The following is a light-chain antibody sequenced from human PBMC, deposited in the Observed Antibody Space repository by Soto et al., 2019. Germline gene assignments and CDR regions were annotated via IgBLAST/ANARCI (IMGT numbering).Light chain of an antibody. CDR1: QSVSSD. V-gene: IGKV3-15*01. J-gene: IGKJ5*01. CDR2: GAS. Sequence: EVVMTQSPATLSVSPGEGATLSCRASQSVSSDLAWYQQKPGQAPRLLMYGASTRATGIPARFSGSGSGTEFTLTISSLQSEDFAVYHCQQYNNWPITFGQGTRLDSK. CDR3: QQYNNWPIT.